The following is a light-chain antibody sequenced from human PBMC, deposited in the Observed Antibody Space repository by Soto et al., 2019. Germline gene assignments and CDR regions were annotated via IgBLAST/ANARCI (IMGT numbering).Light chain of an antibody. V-gene: IGKV3-20*01. CDR2: GTS. Sequence: EIVVTQSVSTVSVSQGERATLSCRASQSVSSNLAWYQQKPGQAPRLLIYGTSSRATGIPDRFSGSGSGTDFTLTISRLEPEDFGMFYCQQYGSPPPTFGQGTKVDIK. J-gene: IGKJ1*01. CDR3: QQYGSPPPT. CDR1: QSVSSN.